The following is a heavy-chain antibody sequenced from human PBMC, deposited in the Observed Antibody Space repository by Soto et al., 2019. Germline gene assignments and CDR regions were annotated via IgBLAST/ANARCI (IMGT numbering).Heavy chain of an antibody. Sequence: QVQLQESGPGLVNPSETLSLTCTVSGGSVPSSTSSWAWVRQPPGKGLHWIGTIFYGHGTYYNPSLESRVTISLDTSKIQFSLELTSVTAADTAVYYCARQPTGYPNWFDAWGRGILVIVSS. V-gene: IGHV4-39*01. CDR1: GGSVPSSTSS. D-gene: IGHD3-9*01. CDR3: ARQPTGYPNWFDA. CDR2: IFYGHGT. J-gene: IGHJ5*02.